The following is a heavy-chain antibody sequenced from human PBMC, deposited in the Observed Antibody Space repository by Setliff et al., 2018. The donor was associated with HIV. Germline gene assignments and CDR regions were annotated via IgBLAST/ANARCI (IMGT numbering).Heavy chain of an antibody. V-gene: IGHV4-4*07. J-gene: IGHJ4*02. CDR2: IDSSGTT. D-gene: IGHD6-13*01. CDR1: GGSFGVYR. CDR3: AKDHPIAASGFDN. Sequence: KTSETLSLTCTISGGSFGVYRWSWIRQSAGRGLEWIGRIDSSGTTDYKPSLKGRVAISVDTSRNQFSLRVTSVTAADTAVYFCAKDHPIAASGFDNWGQGTLVTVSS.